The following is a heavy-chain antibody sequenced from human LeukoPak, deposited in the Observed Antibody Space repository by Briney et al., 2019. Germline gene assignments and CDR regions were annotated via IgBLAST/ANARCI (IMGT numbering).Heavy chain of an antibody. Sequence: SETLSLTCTVSGGSISSSYWGWIRQPPGKGLEWIGYISYSGSTKYNLSLKSRVTLSVDTSKNQFSLKVNSVTAAATAVYYCARRGVEMAPVRPDNWFDPWGQGTLVTVSS. CDR3: ARRGVEMAPVRPDNWFDP. V-gene: IGHV4-59*08. CDR1: GGSISSSY. D-gene: IGHD5-24*01. CDR2: ISYSGST. J-gene: IGHJ5*02.